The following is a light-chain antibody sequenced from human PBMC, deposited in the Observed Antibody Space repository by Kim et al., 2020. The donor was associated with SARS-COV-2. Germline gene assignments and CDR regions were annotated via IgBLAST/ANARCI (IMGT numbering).Light chain of an antibody. CDR3: QQYGNSTPALA. J-gene: IGKJ1*01. Sequence: EIVLAQSPGTLSLSPGERATLSCRARQSVTSTYLAWYQQKPGQAPRLLIYGASTRATGIPDRFSGSGSGTDFTLTISRLEPEDFALYYCQQYGNSTPALAFGQGTKVDIK. V-gene: IGKV3-20*01. CDR1: QSVTSTY. CDR2: GAS.